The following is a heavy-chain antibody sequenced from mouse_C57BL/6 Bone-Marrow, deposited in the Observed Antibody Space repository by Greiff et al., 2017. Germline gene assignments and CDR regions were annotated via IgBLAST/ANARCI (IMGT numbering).Heavy chain of an antibody. CDR3: APHYYGKGFDV. V-gene: IGHV14-2*01. J-gene: IGHJ1*03. CDR2: IDPEDGET. Sequence: EVKLMESGAELVKPGASVTLSCTASGFNINDYYMHWVKQRTEQGLEWIGRIDPEDGETKYAPTFQGKATITADTSSNTAYLQLSSLTSEDSAVYYCAPHYYGKGFDVWGTGTTVTVSS. CDR1: GFNINDYY. D-gene: IGHD1-2*01.